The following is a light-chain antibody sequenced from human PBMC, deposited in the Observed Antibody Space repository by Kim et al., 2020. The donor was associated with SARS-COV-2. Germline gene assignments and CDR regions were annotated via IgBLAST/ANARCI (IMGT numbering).Light chain of an antibody. Sequence: GQSVTISCTGTSSDFGVYNYVSWYQHHPCKAPTLMIYDVSKRPSGVPDRFSASKSGNTASLTISGLQAEDEAYYYCCSYAGSYTWVFGGGTQLTVL. CDR1: SSDFGVYNY. V-gene: IGLV2-11*01. CDR3: CSYAGSYTWV. CDR2: DVS. J-gene: IGLJ3*02.